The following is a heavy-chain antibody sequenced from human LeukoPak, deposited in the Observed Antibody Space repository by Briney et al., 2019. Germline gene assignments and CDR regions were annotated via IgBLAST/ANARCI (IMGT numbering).Heavy chain of an antibody. V-gene: IGHV4-4*02. CDR3: ARVSSAATNYYFDY. CDR1: GGSISSNNG. Sequence: SETLSLTCTVSGGSISSNNGWSWVRQPPGKGLEWIGEIYHSGSTNYNPSLKSRVTISVDKSKNQFSLKLSSVTAADTAVYYCARVSSAATNYYFDYWGQGTLVTVSS. CDR2: IYHSGST. D-gene: IGHD2-15*01. J-gene: IGHJ4*02.